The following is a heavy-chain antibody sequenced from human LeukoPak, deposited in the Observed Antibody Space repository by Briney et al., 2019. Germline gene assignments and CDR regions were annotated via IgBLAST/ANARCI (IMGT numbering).Heavy chain of an antibody. Sequence: PSETLSLTCTVSGGSISSYYWSWIRQPPGKGLEWIGYICYSGTTNYNPSLKSRVTISVDTSKNQFSLKLKSVTAADTAVYYCARDTVPAATYYYYYYMDVWGKGTTVTVSS. CDR1: GGSISSYY. J-gene: IGHJ6*03. V-gene: IGHV4-59*01. D-gene: IGHD2-2*01. CDR3: ARDTVPAATYYYYYYMDV. CDR2: ICYSGTT.